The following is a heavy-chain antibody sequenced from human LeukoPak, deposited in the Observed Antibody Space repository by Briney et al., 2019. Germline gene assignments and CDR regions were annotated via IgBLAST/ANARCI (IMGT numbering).Heavy chain of an antibody. CDR2: ISGSGGST. CDR1: GFTFSSYA. J-gene: IGHJ6*02. Sequence: PWGSLRLSCAASGFTFSSYAMSWVRQAPGKGLEWVSAISGSGGSTYYADSVKGRLTISRDNSKNTLYLQMNSLRAEDTAVYYCARYCSGGSCYSGGWYYGMDVWGQGTTVTVSS. CDR3: ARYCSGGSCYSGGWYYGMDV. V-gene: IGHV3-23*01. D-gene: IGHD2-15*01.